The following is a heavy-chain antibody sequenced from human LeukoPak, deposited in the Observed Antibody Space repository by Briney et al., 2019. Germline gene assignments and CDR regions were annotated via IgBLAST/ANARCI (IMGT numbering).Heavy chain of an antibody. V-gene: IGHV3-48*03. CDR2: VTSSGDIK. Sequence: GSLRLSCAASGFNFNNYEMNWVRQAPGKGLEWVSFVTSSGDIKYYADSVKGRFTISRNNAKKSLYLQMNSLRAEDTAVYYCARSLRFLEWLLDYWGQGTLVTVSS. D-gene: IGHD3-3*01. CDR1: GFNFNNYE. CDR3: ARSLRFLEWLLDY. J-gene: IGHJ4*02.